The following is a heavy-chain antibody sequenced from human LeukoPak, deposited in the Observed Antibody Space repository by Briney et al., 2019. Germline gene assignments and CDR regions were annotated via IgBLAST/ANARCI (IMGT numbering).Heavy chain of an antibody. CDR1: GGSISSGSYY. D-gene: IGHD5-18*01. J-gene: IGHJ6*03. CDR2: IYTNGSI. V-gene: IGHV4-61*02. Sequence: SQTLSLTCTVSGGSISSGSYYWSWIRQPAGKGLEWIGRIYTNGSINYNPSLKSRVTMSVDTSKNQFSLKLSSVTAADTAVYYCARVNPPRYSYAYYMDVWGKGTTVTVSS. CDR3: ARVNPPRYSYAYYMDV.